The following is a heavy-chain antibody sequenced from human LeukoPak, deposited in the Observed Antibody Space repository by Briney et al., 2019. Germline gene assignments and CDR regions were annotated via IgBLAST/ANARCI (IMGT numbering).Heavy chain of an antibody. CDR1: GFTFSSYA. CDR2: IRYDESNK. Sequence: GGSLRLSCAASGFTFSSYAMSWVRQAPGKGLEWVAFIRYDESNKYYADSVKGRFTISRDNSKNTLYLQVNTLRAEDTAVYYCARGLLRGGPYPGYWGQGTLVTVSS. V-gene: IGHV3-30*02. J-gene: IGHJ4*02. CDR3: ARGLLRGGPYPGY. D-gene: IGHD2-15*01.